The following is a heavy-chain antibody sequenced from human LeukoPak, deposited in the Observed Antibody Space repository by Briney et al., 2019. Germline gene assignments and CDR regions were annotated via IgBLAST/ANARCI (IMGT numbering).Heavy chain of an antibody. CDR2: IYYSGST. CDR3: ARVQTYSSSWYYYYYYMDV. V-gene: IGHV4-59*01. CDR1: GGSISSYY. D-gene: IGHD6-13*01. Sequence: SETLSLTCTVSGGSISSYYWSWIRQPPGKGLEWIVYIYYSGSTNYNPSLKNRVTISVDTSKNQFSLKLSSVTAADTAVYYCARVQTYSSSWYYYYYYMDVWGKGTTVTVSS. J-gene: IGHJ6*03.